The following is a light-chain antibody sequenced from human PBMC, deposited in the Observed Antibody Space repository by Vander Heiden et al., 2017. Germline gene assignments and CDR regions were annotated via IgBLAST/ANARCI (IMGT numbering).Light chain of an antibody. CDR2: RNN. CDR1: ISNVGDKY. J-gene: IGLJ2*01. CDR3: AAWDDSLSALV. V-gene: IGLV1-47*01. Sequence: SAPTPSPSASVTPGHTVTISCCVSISNVGDKYVHRYQQVPGTLPKYTIYRNNQRPSGVPDRFSGSKSGTSASLAISGLRSDDEAEYYCAAWDDSLSALVFGGGTKLTVL.